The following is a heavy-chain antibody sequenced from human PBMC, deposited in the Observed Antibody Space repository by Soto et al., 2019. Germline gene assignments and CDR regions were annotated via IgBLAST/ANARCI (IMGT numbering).Heavy chain of an antibody. V-gene: IGHV1-2*04. CDR3: ARGSLYDSRSYYRSAWFDP. CDR2: INPNSGGT. Sequence: ASVKVSCKASRYTFTGSYMHWVQQATGQGREWMGWINPNSGGTNYAQKFQGWVTMTRDTSISTAYMELSRLRSDDTAVYYCARGSLYDSRSYYRSAWFDPWGQGTLVTVSS. CDR1: RYTFTGSY. J-gene: IGHJ5*02. D-gene: IGHD3-10*01.